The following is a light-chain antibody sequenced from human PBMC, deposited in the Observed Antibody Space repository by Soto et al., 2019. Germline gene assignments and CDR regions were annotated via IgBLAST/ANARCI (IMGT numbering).Light chain of an antibody. CDR3: QHYGDSPLYT. CDR1: QSVSSRS. J-gene: IGKJ2*01. V-gene: IGKV3-20*01. Sequence: EIVLTQSPGTLSLSPGERATLSCRASQSVSSRSLAWYQHKPGQAPRLLIYAASIRATSIPDRFSGSGSGTDFTLTISRLEPEDFAVYYCQHYGDSPLYTFGQGTQLAI. CDR2: AAS.